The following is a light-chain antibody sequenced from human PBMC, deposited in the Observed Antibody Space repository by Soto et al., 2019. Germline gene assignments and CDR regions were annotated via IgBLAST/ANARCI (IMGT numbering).Light chain of an antibody. V-gene: IGKV3-20*01. Sequence: EIVLTQSPGTLSLSPGERATLSCRASQSVSSSYLAWYQQKPGQAPRLLIYGASSRATGIPDRFSGSGSGPDFTLTISRLEPEDFAVYYCQQYGSSPSLTFGQRTRLEI. CDR2: GAS. CDR1: QSVSSSY. CDR3: QQYGSSPSLT. J-gene: IGKJ5*01.